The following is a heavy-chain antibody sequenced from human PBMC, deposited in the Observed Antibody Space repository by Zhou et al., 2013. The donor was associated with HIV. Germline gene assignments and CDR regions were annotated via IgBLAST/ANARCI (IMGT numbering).Heavy chain of an antibody. J-gene: IGHJ6*03. CDR3: ARGLRAIGSGSYYYYYYYYMDV. D-gene: IGHD3-10*01. V-gene: IGHV1-69*12. CDR2: IIPIFGTA. Sequence: QVQLVQSGAEVKKPGSSVKVSCKASGGTFSSYAISWVRQAPGQGLEWMGGIIPIFGTANYAQKFQGRVTITADESTSTAYMELSSLRSEDTAVYYCARGLRAIGSGSYYYYYYYYMDVWGKGTTVTVSS. CDR1: GGTFSSYA.